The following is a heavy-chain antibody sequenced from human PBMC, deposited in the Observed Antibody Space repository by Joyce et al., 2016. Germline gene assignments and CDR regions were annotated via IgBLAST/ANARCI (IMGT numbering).Heavy chain of an antibody. CDR1: GDSITRSNFH. Sequence: QVQLQESGPGLVKPSETLSLTCRVSGDSITRSNFHWGWIRQPPGKGLEWIGSIYYSGSTYFNPSLKSRVTMSVDTSRNQYSLTLRSVTAADTAVYYCASVSPANDYWGRGTLVTVSS. V-gene: IGHV4-39*01. D-gene: IGHD2/OR15-2a*01. CDR2: IYYSGST. CDR3: ASVSPANDY. J-gene: IGHJ4*02.